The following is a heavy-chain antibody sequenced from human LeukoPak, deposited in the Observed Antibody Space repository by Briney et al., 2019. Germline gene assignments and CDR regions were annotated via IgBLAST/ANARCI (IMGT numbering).Heavy chain of an antibody. CDR3: ARTGVYSSGWYPPLNWFDP. CDR2: INHSGST. Sequence: SETLSLTCAVHGGSFSGYYWSWIRQPPGKGLEWIGEINHSGSTNYNPSLKSRVTISVDTSKNQFSLKLSSVTAADTAVYYCARTGVYSSGWYPPLNWFDPWGQGTLVTVSS. V-gene: IGHV4-34*01. J-gene: IGHJ5*02. D-gene: IGHD6-19*01. CDR1: GGSFSGYY.